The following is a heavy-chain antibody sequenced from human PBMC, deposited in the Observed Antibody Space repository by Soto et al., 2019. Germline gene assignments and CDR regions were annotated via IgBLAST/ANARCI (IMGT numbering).Heavy chain of an antibody. J-gene: IGHJ5*02. CDR1: GGSFSGYY. Sequence: SETLSLTCAVYGGSFSGYYGSWLRQPPGKGLEWIGEINHSGSPNYNPSLKSRVTISVGTSKNQFSLKMTSVTAADTAVYYCATANWSHHYFDPWGQGTLVT. CDR2: INHSGSP. CDR3: ATANWSHHYFDP. D-gene: IGHD1-1*01. V-gene: IGHV4-34*01.